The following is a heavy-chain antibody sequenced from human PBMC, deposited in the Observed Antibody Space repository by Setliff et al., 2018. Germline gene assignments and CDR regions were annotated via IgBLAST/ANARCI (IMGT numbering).Heavy chain of an antibody. CDR3: AREVLSTVVAWDY. Sequence: SVKVSCKASGYTFTSYGVSWVRQAPGQGLEWMGWISGYNGKTNYAQKVQGRVTITRDTSNSTDYMDLSRLTSDDTAVYYCAREVLSTVVAWDYWGQGTLVTVSS. D-gene: IGHD4-17*01. CDR2: ISGYNGKT. J-gene: IGHJ4*02. V-gene: IGHV1-18*01. CDR1: GYTFTSYG.